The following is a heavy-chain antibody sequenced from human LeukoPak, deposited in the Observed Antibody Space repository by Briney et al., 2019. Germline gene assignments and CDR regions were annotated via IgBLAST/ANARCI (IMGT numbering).Heavy chain of an antibody. CDR3: ARPAYTAAYDL. Sequence: GGSLRLSCAASGFTFSTYNMNWVRQAPGKGLEWVSSVSSSSSHIYYADSVKGRFTISRDNAKNSLYLQMNSLRAEDTALYYCARPAYTAAYDLWGQGTMVTVSS. D-gene: IGHD3-16*01. CDR1: GFTFSTYN. J-gene: IGHJ3*01. CDR2: VSSSSSHI. V-gene: IGHV3-21*06.